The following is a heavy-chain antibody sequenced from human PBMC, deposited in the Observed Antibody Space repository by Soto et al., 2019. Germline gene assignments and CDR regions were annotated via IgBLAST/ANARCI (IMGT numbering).Heavy chain of an antibody. Sequence: GGSLRLSCVVSGFTFSSYSMHWVRQAPGKGLEWVSAIGGSNSYIYYADSVKGRFTISRDNAKSSVSLQMNSLRAEDTAVYYCARRFWSNHEEVFLDYWDQGTLVTVSP. J-gene: IGHJ4*02. CDR3: ARRFWSNHEEVFLDY. CDR1: GFTFSSYS. CDR2: IGGSNSYI. D-gene: IGHD3-3*01. V-gene: IGHV3-21*01.